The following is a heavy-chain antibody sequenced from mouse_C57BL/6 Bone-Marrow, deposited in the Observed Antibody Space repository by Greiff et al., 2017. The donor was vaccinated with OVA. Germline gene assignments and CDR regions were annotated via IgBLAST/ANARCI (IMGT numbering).Heavy chain of an antibody. CDR2: IDPCDGYT. V-gene: IGHV1-59*01. CDR3: ARGRGEDY. J-gene: IGHJ4*01. Sequence: QVQLQQPGAELVRPGTSVKLSCKASGYTFTSYWMHWVKQRPGQGLEWIGVIDPCDGYTNYNQKFKGKATLTVDTSSSTAYMQLSSLTSEDSAVYYCARGRGEDYWGQGTSVTVSS. CDR1: GYTFTSYW.